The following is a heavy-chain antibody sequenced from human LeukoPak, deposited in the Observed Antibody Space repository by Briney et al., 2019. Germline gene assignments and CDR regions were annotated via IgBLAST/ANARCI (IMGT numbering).Heavy chain of an antibody. CDR2: IYPHDSDT. CDR1: GYRFTSNW. CDR3: ARHRSFGYSSGWYIDY. V-gene: IGHV5-51*01. Sequence: GESLKISCMGSGYRFTSNWIAWVRQMPGKGLEWMGIIYPHDSDTRYSPSFQGQVTISADKSISTAYLQWSSLKASDTAMYYCARHRSFGYSSGWYIDYWGQGTLVTVSS. D-gene: IGHD6-19*01. J-gene: IGHJ4*02.